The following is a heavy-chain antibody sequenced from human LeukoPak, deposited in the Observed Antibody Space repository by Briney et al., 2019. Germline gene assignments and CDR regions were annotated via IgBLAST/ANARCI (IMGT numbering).Heavy chain of an antibody. CDR1: GFTFTSYS. J-gene: IGHJ4*02. Sequence: GGSLRLSCAASGFTFTSYSMNWVRQAPGKGLEWVSTISGGGGSTYYADSVKGRFTISRDNSKNTLYLQVNSLRAEDTAIYYCTRVGYIDEGIDYWGQGTLVTVSS. CDR3: TRVGYIDEGIDY. CDR2: ISGGGGST. D-gene: IGHD5-24*01. V-gene: IGHV3-23*01.